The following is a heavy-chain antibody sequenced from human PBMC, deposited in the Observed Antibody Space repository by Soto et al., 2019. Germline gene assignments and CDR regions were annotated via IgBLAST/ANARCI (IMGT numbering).Heavy chain of an antibody. CDR3: ARSGRGWSSGPYYCCGMDV. V-gene: IGHV1-69*06. Sequence: QVQLVQAGAEVEKPGSSVKVSCEASGGSFSTHAISWVRQAPGKGLEWMGGIIPLFGAANYARKFKGRATITAQSSRKTVYLALSKLIAEDTAVYYGARSGRGWSSGPYYCCGMDVWGQGTTVTVS. CDR1: GGSFSTHA. D-gene: IGHD6-19*01. J-gene: IGHJ6*02. CDR2: IIPLFGAA.